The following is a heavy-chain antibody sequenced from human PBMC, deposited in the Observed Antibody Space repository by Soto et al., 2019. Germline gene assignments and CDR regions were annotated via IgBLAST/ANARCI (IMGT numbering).Heavy chain of an antibody. V-gene: IGHV1-18*01. CDR1: DYTFTAYG. D-gene: IGHD3-9*01. CDR3: TRELNTDPTAYYSFAY. CDR2: VGTANANT. J-gene: IGHJ4*02. Sequence: QVQLVQSGPEVTMPGASVKVSCKPSDYTFTAYGLAWLRQTPGQRPEWLGWVGTANANTNYAEKFQGRVTMTSDRYTTTTYMEVRSLRSDDTAVYYCTRELNTDPTAYYSFAYRGQGTLVTVSS.